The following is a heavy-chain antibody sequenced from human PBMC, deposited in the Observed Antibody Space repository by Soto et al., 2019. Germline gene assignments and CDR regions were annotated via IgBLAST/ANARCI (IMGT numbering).Heavy chain of an antibody. CDR1: GGSVSSGSYY. CDR2: IYYSGST. CDR3: ARDVASGDYFDY. D-gene: IGHD2-15*01. Sequence: SETLSLTCTVSGGSVSSGSYYWSWIRQPPGKGLEWIGYIYYSGSTNYNPSLKSRVTISVDTSKNQFSLKLSSVTAADTAVYYCARDVASGDYFDYWGQGTLVTVSS. J-gene: IGHJ4*02. V-gene: IGHV4-61*01.